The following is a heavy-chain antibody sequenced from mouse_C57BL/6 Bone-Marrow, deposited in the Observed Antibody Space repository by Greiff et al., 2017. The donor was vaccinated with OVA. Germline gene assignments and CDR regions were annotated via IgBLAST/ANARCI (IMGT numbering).Heavy chain of an antibody. CDR1: GYTFTSYW. Sequence: QVQLQQPGAELVKPGASVKLSCKASGYTFTSYWMHWVKQRPGQGLEWIGMIHPNSGSPNYNEKFKSKATLTVDQTSSTAYMQLSSLPSEDSAVYYCARCGYPLYAMDYWGQGTSVTVSS. CDR3: ARCGYPLYAMDY. V-gene: IGHV1-64*01. CDR2: IHPNSGSP. D-gene: IGHD2-2*01. J-gene: IGHJ4*01.